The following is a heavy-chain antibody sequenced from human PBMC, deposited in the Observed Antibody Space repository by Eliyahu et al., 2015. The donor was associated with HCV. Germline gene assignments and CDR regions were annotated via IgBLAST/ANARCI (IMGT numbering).Heavy chain of an antibody. D-gene: IGHD3-10*01. CDR1: GFTFSSYX. V-gene: IGHV3-23*01. J-gene: IGHJ6*02. CDR3: AKDGSGSYYNYYYYGMDV. Sequence: EVQLLESGGGLVQPGGSLRLSCAASGFTFSSYXMSWVRQAPGKGLEWVSAISGSGGSTYYADSVKGRFTISRDNSKNTLYLQMNSLRAEDTAVYYCAKDGSGSYYNYYYYGMDVWGQGTTVTVSS. CDR2: ISGSGGST.